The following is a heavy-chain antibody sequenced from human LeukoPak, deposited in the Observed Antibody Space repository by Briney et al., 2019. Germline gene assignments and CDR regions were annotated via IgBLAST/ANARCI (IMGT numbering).Heavy chain of an antibody. CDR2: IYYSGNT. CDR3: ARHLGPGWHAMDV. D-gene: IGHD2-15*01. J-gene: IGHJ6*02. Sequence: SETLSLTCTVSGGSISSYYWSWIRQPPGKGLEWIGYIYYSGNTNYNPSLKSRVTISVDTSKTQFSLRLSSVTAADTAVYYCARHLGPGWHAMDVWGQGITVTVSS. V-gene: IGHV4-59*08. CDR1: GGSISSYY.